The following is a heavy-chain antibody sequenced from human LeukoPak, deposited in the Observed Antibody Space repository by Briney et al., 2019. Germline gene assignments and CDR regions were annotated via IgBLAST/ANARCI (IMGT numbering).Heavy chain of an antibody. CDR1: GFTFNDFA. CDR3: AKNLGPSDV. D-gene: IGHD3-16*01. V-gene: IGHV3-23*01. J-gene: IGHJ3*01. Sequence: GGSLRLSCAASGFTFNDFAMTWVRQAPGKGLEWVSSIGDAGTYYADSAKGRFTISRDNSKNMLYLQLNSLRAGDTAMYYCAKNLGPSDVRGQGTMVTVSS. CDR2: IGDAGT.